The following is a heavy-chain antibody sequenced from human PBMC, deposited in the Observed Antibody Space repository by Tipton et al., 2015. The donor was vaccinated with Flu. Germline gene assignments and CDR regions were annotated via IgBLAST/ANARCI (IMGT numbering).Heavy chain of an antibody. CDR1: GGSISAYS. V-gene: IGHV4-59*08. D-gene: IGHD3-10*01. J-gene: IGHJ4*02. CDR2: IFYSGST. Sequence: TLSLTCTVSGGSISAYSWSWIRQPPGNALEWIGYIFYSGSTDYNPSLKSRVTILVDTSKNQFSLKLSSLTAADSAVYFCARLAHGSGTYFFDYWGQGTLVTVSS. CDR3: ARLAHGSGTYFFDY.